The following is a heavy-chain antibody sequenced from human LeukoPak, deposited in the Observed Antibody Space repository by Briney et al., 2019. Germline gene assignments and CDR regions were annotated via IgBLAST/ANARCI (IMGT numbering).Heavy chain of an antibody. CDR2: INWNGGST. V-gene: IGHV3-20*04. CDR1: GFTFDDYG. D-gene: IGHD3-10*01. J-gene: IGHJ4*02. Sequence: GGSLRLSCAASGFTFDDYGMSWARQAPGKGLEWVSGINWNGGSTGYADSVKGRFTISRDNAKNSLYLQMNSLRAEDTALYYCARDTSSSYGSGSDYWGQGSQVSASS. CDR3: ARDTSSSYGSGSDY.